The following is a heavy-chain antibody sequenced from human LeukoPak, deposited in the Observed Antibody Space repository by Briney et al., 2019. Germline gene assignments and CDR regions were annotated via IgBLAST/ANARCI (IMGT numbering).Heavy chain of an antibody. CDR3: ARDGRKRWLQLGWFDP. D-gene: IGHD5-24*01. CDR2: ISGSGGST. V-gene: IGHV3-23*01. J-gene: IGHJ5*02. CDR1: GFTFSSYA. Sequence: GGSLRLSCEASGFTFSSYAMSWVRQAPGKGLEWVSVISGSGGSTYYADFVKGRFTISRDNSKNTLYLQMNSLRAEDTAVYYCARDGRKRWLQLGWFDPWGQGTLVTVSS.